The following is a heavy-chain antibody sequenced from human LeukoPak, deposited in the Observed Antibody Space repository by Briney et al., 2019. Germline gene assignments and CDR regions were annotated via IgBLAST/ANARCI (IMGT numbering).Heavy chain of an antibody. CDR3: ARRAGSYLGYWYFDL. CDR1: GGSISSYY. J-gene: IGHJ2*01. CDR2: IYTSGST. V-gene: IGHV4-4*09. Sequence: NPSETLSLTCTVSGGSISSYYWSWIRQPPGKGLEWIGYIYTSGSTNYNPSLKSRVTISVDTSKNQFSLKLSSVTAADTAVYYCARRAGSYLGYWYFDLWGRGTLVTVSS. D-gene: IGHD1-26*01.